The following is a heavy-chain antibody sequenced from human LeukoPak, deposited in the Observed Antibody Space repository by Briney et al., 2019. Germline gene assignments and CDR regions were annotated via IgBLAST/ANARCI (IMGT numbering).Heavy chain of an antibody. J-gene: IGHJ6*03. CDR3: ARVLRLERRTFDYYYYYMDV. D-gene: IGHD1-1*01. V-gene: IGHV1-8*02. CDR1: GYTFTSYD. Sequence: GASVKVSCKASGYTFTSYDINWVRQATGQGLEWVGWMNPNSGNTGYAQKFQGRVTMTWNTSISTAYMELSSLRSEDTAVYYCARVLRLERRTFDYYYYYMDVWGKGTTVTVSS. CDR2: MNPNSGNT.